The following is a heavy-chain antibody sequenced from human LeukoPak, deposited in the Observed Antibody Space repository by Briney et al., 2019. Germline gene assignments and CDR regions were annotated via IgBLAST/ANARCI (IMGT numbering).Heavy chain of an antibody. CDR3: ARYGLTAALDF. D-gene: IGHD2-21*02. CDR1: GFTFSDYY. V-gene: IGHV3-7*01. CDR2: IKPDGSEK. Sequence: GGSLRLSCAASGFTFSDYYMSWIRQAPGKGLEWVANIKPDGSEKFHVDSVKGRFTISRDNSKSSLSLQMNSLRAEDTAVYYCARYGLTAALDFWGQGTLVTVSS. J-gene: IGHJ4*02.